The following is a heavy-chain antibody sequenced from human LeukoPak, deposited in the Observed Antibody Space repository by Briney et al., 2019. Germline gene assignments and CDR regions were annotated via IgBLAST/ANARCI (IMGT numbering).Heavy chain of an antibody. Sequence: SETLSLTCTVSGGSFSSGDYYWSWIRQPPGKGLEWIGYIYYSGSTYYNPSLKSRVTISVDTSKNQFSLKLSSVTAADTAVYYCARDPYSSSRPLDYWGQGTLVTVSS. CDR1: GGSFSSGDYY. J-gene: IGHJ4*02. CDR2: IYYSGST. V-gene: IGHV4-30-4*01. CDR3: ARDPYSSSRPLDY. D-gene: IGHD6-13*01.